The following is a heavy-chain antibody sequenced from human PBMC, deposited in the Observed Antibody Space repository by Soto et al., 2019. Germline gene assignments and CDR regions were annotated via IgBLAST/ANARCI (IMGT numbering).Heavy chain of an antibody. CDR1: GYNFTTFW. J-gene: IGHJ4*02. D-gene: IGHD3-10*01. V-gene: IGHV1-46*01. Sequence: GESLKISCKGSGYNFTTFWIGWVRQAPGQGLEWMGIINPSGGSTSYAQKFQGRVTMTRDTSTSTVYMELSSLRSEDTAVYYCAKSGSSMVRGVIDYWGQGTLVTVSS. CDR2: INPSGGST. CDR3: AKSGSSMVRGVIDY.